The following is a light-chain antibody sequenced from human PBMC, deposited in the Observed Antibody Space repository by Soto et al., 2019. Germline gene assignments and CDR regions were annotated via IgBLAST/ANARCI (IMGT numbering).Light chain of an antibody. CDR1: QSLSKNY. J-gene: IGKJ1*01. CDR2: DAS. Sequence: EIVLTQSPGTLSLSPGERATLSCRASQSLSKNYLAWYQHKPGQAPRLLIHDASNRATGIPDRFSGSGSGTDFTVTISSLEPEDSAVYYCQQGVTAPLTLGPGTNVEI. V-gene: IGKV3-20*01. CDR3: QQGVTAPLT.